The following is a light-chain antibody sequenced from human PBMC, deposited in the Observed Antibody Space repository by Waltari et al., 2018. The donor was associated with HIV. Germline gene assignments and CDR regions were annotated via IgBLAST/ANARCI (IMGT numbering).Light chain of an antibody. V-gene: IGLV2-14*03. Sequence: QSALTQPAAVSGSPGQSITIPCTGTSRDVGGYNYVPWYQHHPGKAPKLIIYDVSNRPSGVSNRFSGSKSGNTASLTISGLQAEDEADYYCNSYTTSITLHVVFGGGTKLTVL. CDR3: NSYTTSITLHVV. CDR1: SRDVGGYNY. CDR2: DVS. J-gene: IGLJ2*01.